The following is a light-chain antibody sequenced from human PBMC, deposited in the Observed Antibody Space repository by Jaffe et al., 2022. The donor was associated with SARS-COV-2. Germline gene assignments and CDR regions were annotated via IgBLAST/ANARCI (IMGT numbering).Light chain of an antibody. CDR2: KAS. V-gene: IGKV1-5*03. Sequence: DIQMAQSPSTLSASVGDRVTITCRASQSVSSWLAWYQQKPGKAPKLLIYKASSLESGVPSRFSGSGSGTEFTLTISSVQPDDFATYYCQQYNSYSMYTFGQGTKVEIK. J-gene: IGKJ2*01. CDR3: QQYNSYSMYT. CDR1: QSVSSW.